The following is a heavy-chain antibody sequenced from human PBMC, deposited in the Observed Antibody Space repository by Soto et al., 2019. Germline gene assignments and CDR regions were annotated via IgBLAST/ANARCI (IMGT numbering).Heavy chain of an antibody. Sequence: GGSLRLSCAASGFTFISYGMHWVRQAPGKGLEWVAVIWYDGSNKYYADSVKGRFTISRDNSKNTLYLQMNSLRAEDTAVYYCARDRGRYQLLYNWFDPWGQGTLVTVSS. CDR2: IWYDGSNK. V-gene: IGHV3-33*08. CDR3: ARDRGRYQLLYNWFDP. J-gene: IGHJ5*02. CDR1: GFTFISYG. D-gene: IGHD2-2*01.